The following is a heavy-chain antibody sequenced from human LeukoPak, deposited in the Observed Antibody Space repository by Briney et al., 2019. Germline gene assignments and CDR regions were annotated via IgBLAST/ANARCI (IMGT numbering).Heavy chain of an antibody. CDR2: ISSNGVNT. CDR3: ARFSGGSSSWSDY. CDR1: GFSFGSYV. D-gene: IGHD6-13*01. J-gene: IGHJ4*02. V-gene: IGHV3-64*01. Sequence: GGSLRLSCAASGFSFGSYVMHWVRQAPGKGLEYVSSISSNGVNTYYANSVKGRFTISRDNSKNTLYLQMNSLRAEDTAVYYCARFSGGSSSWSDYWGQGTLVTVSS.